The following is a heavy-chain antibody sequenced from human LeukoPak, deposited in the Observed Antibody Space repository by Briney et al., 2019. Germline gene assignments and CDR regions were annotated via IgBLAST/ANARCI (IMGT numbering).Heavy chain of an antibody. V-gene: IGHV3-23*01. CDR3: AKDRGYWPNGNWFDP. D-gene: IGHD3-22*01. J-gene: IGHJ5*02. Sequence: GGSLRLSCAASGFTFSSYAMSWVRQAPGKGLEWVSAISGSGGSTYYADSVKGRFTISRDNSKNTLYLQMNSPRAEDTAVYYCAKDRGYWPNGNWFDPWGQGTLVTVSS. CDR1: GFTFSSYA. CDR2: ISGSGGST.